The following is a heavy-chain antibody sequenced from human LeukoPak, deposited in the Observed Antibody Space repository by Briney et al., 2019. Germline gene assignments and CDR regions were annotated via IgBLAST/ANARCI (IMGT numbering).Heavy chain of an antibody. CDR2: ISWNSGSI. Sequence: GGSLRLSCAASGITFDDYAMHWVRQAPGKGLEWVSGISWNSGSIGYADSVKGRFTISRDNAKNSLYLQMSSLRAEDTALYYCAKGLQWLVLSGAFDIWGQGTMVTVSS. CDR1: GITFDDYA. D-gene: IGHD6-19*01. V-gene: IGHV3-9*01. J-gene: IGHJ3*02. CDR3: AKGLQWLVLSGAFDI.